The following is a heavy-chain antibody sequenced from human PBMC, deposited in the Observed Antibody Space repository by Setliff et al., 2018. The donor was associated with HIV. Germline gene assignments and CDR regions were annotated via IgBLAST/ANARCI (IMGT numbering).Heavy chain of an antibody. CDR3: AREVAADGTYFDY. CDR1: GFTFSNSA. V-gene: IGHV3-30*04. D-gene: IGHD6-13*01. CDR2: ISYDGSNK. J-gene: IGHJ4*01. Sequence: LKISCAASGFTFSNSAMHWVRQAPGKGLGWVAGISYDGSNKYYTDSVKGRFTISRDNSKNTLYLQMNSLRAEDSAVYYCAREVAADGTYFDYWGQGALVTVSS.